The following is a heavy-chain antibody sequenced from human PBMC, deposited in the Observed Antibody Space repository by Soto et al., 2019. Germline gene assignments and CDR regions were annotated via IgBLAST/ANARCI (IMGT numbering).Heavy chain of an antibody. CDR1: GYTFTGYY. CDR3: ARDIRRISELYYYDSSGYYCY. J-gene: IGHJ4*02. D-gene: IGHD3-22*01. V-gene: IGHV1-2*02. Sequence: ASVKVSCKASGYTFTGYYMHWVRQAPGQGLEWMGWINPNSGGTNYAQKFQGRVTMTRDTSISTAYMGLSRLRSDDTAVYYCARDIRRISELYYYDSSGYYCYWGQGTLVTVSS. CDR2: INPNSGGT.